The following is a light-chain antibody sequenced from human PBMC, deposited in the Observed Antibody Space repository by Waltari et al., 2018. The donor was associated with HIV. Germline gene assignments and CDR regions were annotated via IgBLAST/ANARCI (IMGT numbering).Light chain of an antibody. Sequence: QSVLTQPPSASGTPGQRVTISCSGSRSNIGKNFIYLYQQFPGTAPKLLIDRNDQRPSGVPVLFSGSKSGTSSSLAISGLRSADEADYYCATWDDSLSVWVFGGGTKLTVL. CDR1: RSNIGKNF. V-gene: IGLV1-47*01. J-gene: IGLJ3*02. CDR3: ATWDDSLSVWV. CDR2: RND.